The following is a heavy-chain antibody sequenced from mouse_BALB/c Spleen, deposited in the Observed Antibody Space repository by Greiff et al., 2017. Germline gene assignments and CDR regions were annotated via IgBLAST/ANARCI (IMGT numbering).Heavy chain of an antibody. CDR3: ARRGTGGFDY. J-gene: IGHJ2*01. CDR2: IDPSDSET. V-gene: IGHV1S126*01. CDR1: GYSFTSYW. Sequence: VKLMESGPQLVRPGASVKISCKASGYSFTSYWMHWVKQRPGQGLEWIGMIDPSDSETRLNQKFKDKATLTVDKSSSTAYMQLSSPTSEDSAVYYCARRGTGGFDYWGQGTTLTVSS. D-gene: IGHD3-3*01.